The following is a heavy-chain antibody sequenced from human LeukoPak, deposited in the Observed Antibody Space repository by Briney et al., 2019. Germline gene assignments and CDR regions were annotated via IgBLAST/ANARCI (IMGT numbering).Heavy chain of an antibody. CDR2: IYYSGST. Sequence: SETLSLTCTVSGGSISSSSYYWGWIRQPPGKGLEWIGSIYYSGSTYYNPSLKSRVTISVDTSKNQFSLKLSSVTAADTAVYYCARRGIQWLVLDCWGQGTLVTVSS. V-gene: IGHV4-39*01. D-gene: IGHD6-19*01. CDR1: GGSISSSSYY. J-gene: IGHJ4*02. CDR3: ARRGIQWLVLDC.